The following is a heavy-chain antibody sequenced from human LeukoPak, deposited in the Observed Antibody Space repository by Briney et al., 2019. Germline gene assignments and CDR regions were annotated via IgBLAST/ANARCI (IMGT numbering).Heavy chain of an antibody. Sequence: SETLSLTCTGSGGSISSYYWSWIRQPAGKGLEWIGRIYTSGSTNHSPSLKSRVTMSVDTSKNQFSLKLSSVTAADTAVYYWARCSYSSSPYYYYYMDVWGKGTTVTVSS. CDR1: GGSISSYY. D-gene: IGHD6-6*01. CDR3: ARCSYSSSPYYYYYMDV. CDR2: IYTSGST. V-gene: IGHV4-4*07. J-gene: IGHJ6*03.